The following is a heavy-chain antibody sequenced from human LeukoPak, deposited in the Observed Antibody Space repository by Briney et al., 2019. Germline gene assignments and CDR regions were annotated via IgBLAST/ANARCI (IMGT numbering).Heavy chain of an antibody. J-gene: IGHJ4*02. D-gene: IGHD2-15*01. CDR1: GFTFGDYA. Sequence: PGGSLRLSCTASGFTFGDYAMSWFRQAPGKGLEWVGFIRSKAYGGTTEYAASVKGRFTISRDDSKSIAYLQMNSLKTEDTAVYYCTREGLGYCSGGSCYSDTKIDCWGQGTLVTVSS. CDR2: IRSKAYGGTT. V-gene: IGHV3-49*03. CDR3: TREGLGYCSGGSCYSDTKIDC.